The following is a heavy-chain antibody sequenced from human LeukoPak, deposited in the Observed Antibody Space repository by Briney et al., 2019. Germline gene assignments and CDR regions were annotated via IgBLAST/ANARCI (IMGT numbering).Heavy chain of an antibody. CDR1: GYSFTSYW. J-gene: IGHJ3*02. D-gene: IGHD1-1*01. CDR3: ARDWKDPAAFDI. V-gene: IGHV5-51*01. CDR2: INPGDSDT. Sequence: GESLKISCKGSGYSFTSYWIGWVRQMPGKGLEWMAIINPGDSDTRYSPSFQGQVTISADKSISTAYLQWSSLKASDTAVYFCARDWKDPAAFDIWGQGTMVTVSS.